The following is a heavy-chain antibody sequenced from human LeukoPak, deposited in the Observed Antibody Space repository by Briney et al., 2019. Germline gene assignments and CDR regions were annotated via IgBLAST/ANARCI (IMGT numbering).Heavy chain of an antibody. CDR3: ARATHYYESSGYDY. CDR2: ISGSGGST. D-gene: IGHD3-22*01. Sequence: GGSLRLSCAASGFTLSSYAMSWVRQAPGKGLEWVSSISGSGGSTYYADSVKGRFSISRDNSKNTLYLQMNSLRAEDTALYYCARATHYYESSGYDYWGQGTLVTVSS. J-gene: IGHJ4*02. V-gene: IGHV3-23*01. CDR1: GFTLSSYA.